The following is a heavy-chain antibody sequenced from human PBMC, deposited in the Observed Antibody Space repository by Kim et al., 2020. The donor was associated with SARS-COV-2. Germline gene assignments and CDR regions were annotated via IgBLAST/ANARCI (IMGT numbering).Heavy chain of an antibody. Sequence: GGSLRLSCAASGFTFDDYAMHWVRQAPGKGLEWVSGISWNSGSIGYADSVKGRFTISRDNAKNSLYLQMNSLRAEDTALYYCAKEGGGYDWGGYYYYMDV. CDR3: AKEGGGYDWGGYYYYMDV. CDR1: GFTFDDYA. J-gene: IGHJ6*03. D-gene: IGHD5-12*01. CDR2: ISWNSGSI. V-gene: IGHV3-9*01.